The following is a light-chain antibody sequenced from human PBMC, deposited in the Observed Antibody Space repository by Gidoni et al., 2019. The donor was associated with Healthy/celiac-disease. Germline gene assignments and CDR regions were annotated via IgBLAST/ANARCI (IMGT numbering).Light chain of an antibody. V-gene: IGKV1-33*01. Sequence: DIQTTQSPSSLSASVGDRVTITCQASQDISNYLNWYQQQPGKAPKLLIYDASNLETVVPSRFSGSGSGTDFTFTISSLQPEDIATYYCQQYDNLPRTFXQXTKVEIK. CDR3: QQYDNLPRT. J-gene: IGKJ1*01. CDR2: DAS. CDR1: QDISNY.